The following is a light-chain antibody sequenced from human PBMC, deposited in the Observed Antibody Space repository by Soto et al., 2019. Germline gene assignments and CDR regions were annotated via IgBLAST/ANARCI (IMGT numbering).Light chain of an antibody. CDR3: QPYNNWPLT. CDR2: DTS. Sequence: EVLMTESPGTLSVSPGXXXXXXCAASQSVGNKLAWYQHKRGQAPRLLIYDTSTRATGVPTRFSGSRSGAEFTLTINSLQSEDFAVYYCQPYNNWPLTFGGGTKVDIK. V-gene: IGKV3-15*01. CDR1: QSVGNK. J-gene: IGKJ4*01.